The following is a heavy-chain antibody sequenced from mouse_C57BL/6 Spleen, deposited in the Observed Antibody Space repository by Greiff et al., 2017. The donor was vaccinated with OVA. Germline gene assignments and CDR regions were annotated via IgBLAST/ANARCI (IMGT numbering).Heavy chain of an antibody. CDR3: ARERLTGTDYFDY. CDR2: INPSSGYT. CDR1: GYTFTSYW. J-gene: IGHJ2*01. Sequence: QVHVKQSGAELAKPGASVKLSCKASGYTFTSYWMHWVKQRPGQGLEWIGYINPSSGYTKYNQKFKDKATLTADKSSSTAYMQLSSLTYEDSAVYYCARERLTGTDYFDYWGQGTTLTVSS. V-gene: IGHV1-7*01. D-gene: IGHD4-1*01.